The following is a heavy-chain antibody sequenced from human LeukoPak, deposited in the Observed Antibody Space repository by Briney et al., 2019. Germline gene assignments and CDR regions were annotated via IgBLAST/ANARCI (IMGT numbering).Heavy chain of an antibody. J-gene: IGHJ4*02. Sequence: GRSLRLSCAASGFTFSSYAMHWVRQAPGKGLEWVAVISYDGSNKYYADSVKGRFTISRDNSKNTLYLQMNSLRAEDTAVYYCAKDLTGIVVVPAAIRVFDYWGQGTLVTVSS. CDR1: GFTFSSYA. CDR3: AKDLTGIVVVPAAIRVFDY. D-gene: IGHD2-2*01. V-gene: IGHV3-30-3*01. CDR2: ISYDGSNK.